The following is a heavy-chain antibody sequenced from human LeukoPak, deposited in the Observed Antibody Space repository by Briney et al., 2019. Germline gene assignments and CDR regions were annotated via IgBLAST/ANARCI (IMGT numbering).Heavy chain of an antibody. V-gene: IGHV3-9*01. Sequence: GGSLRLSCAASGFTFDDYAMHWVRQAPGKGLEWVSGISWNSGSIGYADSVKGRFTISRDNAKNSLYLQMNSLRAEDTALYYCAKEQYSSSSSFDYWGQGTLVTVSS. D-gene: IGHD6-13*01. CDR2: ISWNSGSI. J-gene: IGHJ4*02. CDR1: GFTFDDYA. CDR3: AKEQYSSSSSFDY.